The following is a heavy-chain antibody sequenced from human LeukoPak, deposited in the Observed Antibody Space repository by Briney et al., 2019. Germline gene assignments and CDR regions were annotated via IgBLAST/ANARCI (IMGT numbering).Heavy chain of an antibody. V-gene: IGHV1-18*01. Sequence: ASVKVPCKASGYTFTSYGISWVRQAPGQGLEWMGWISAYKGNTKYAQKFQGRVTMTTDTSTSTAYMELRSLRSDDTAVYYCARVRGRSNWFDPWGQGTLVTVSS. CDR3: ARVRGRSNWFDP. CDR2: ISAYKGNT. J-gene: IGHJ5*02. D-gene: IGHD3-16*01. CDR1: GYTFTSYG.